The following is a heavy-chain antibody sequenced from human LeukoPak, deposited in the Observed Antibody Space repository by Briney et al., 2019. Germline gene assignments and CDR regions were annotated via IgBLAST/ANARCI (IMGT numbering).Heavy chain of an antibody. CDR1: GYTFTSYD. D-gene: IGHD4-17*01. J-gene: IGHJ3*02. CDR2: MNPNSGNT. V-gene: IGHV1-8*01. Sequence: ASVKVSCKASGYTFTSYDINWVRQATGQGLEWMGWMNPNSGNTGYAQKFQGRVTMTRDTSISTAYMELSSLRSEDTAVYYCARDQGHTVRIRAFDIWGQGTMVTVSS. CDR3: ARDQGHTVRIRAFDI.